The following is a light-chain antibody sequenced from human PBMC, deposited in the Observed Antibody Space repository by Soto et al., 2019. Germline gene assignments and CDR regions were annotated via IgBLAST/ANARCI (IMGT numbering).Light chain of an antibody. J-gene: IGKJ3*01. CDR3: QKYNSVPHT. CDR2: GAS. CDR1: QGISDY. V-gene: IGKV1-27*01. Sequence: DIQMTQSPSSLSASVGDRVTITCRASQGISDYLAWYQQKPGKVPKLLIYGASTLQSGIPSRFSGSGSGTDFTLTISSLQPEDVATYYCQKYNSVPHTFGPGTKVHIK.